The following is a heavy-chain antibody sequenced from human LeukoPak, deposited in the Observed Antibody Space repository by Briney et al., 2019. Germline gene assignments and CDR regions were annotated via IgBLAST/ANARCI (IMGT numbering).Heavy chain of an antibody. CDR1: GYMFTRYG. CDR2: ISGSNGNT. J-gene: IGHJ4*02. Sequence: ASVKVSCKASGYMFTRYGISWVRQAPGQGLEWMGWISGSNGNTNYAQKFQGRVTMTTDTSTSTAYMELRGLRSDDTAVYYCARAGRGTYYYFDYWGQGTLVTVSS. D-gene: IGHD3-10*01. CDR3: ARAGRGTYYYFDY. V-gene: IGHV1-18*01.